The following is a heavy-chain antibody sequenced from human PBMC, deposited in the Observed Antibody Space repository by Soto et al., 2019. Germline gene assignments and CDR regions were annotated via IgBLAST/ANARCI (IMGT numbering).Heavy chain of an antibody. CDR1: A. CDR2: ISANGRNA. CDR3: AKDLSSLGWLALGAPFDS. Sequence: AVNWMRKEQVAALVCLPSISANGRNAYYADSVKGRFTISRDRSKNTLYLQLDSLRVEDTAIYFCAKDLSSLGWLALGAPFDSWGQGTLVTVSS. V-gene: IGHV3-23*01. J-gene: IGHJ4*02. D-gene: IGHD3-22*01.